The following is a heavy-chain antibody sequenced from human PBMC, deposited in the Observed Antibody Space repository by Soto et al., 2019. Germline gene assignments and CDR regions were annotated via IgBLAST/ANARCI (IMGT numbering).Heavy chain of an antibody. J-gene: IGHJ6*03. CDR2: INPSDGST. Sequence: QVHLVQSGAEVKKPGASVTVSCKASGYTFTSYYIHWVRQAPGQGLEWMGIINPSDGSTSYAQKFQGRVTMTRDTSTSTVYMEVSGLRSEDTAVYYCARDQEPSTLYYDYYYMDVWGKGTTVTVSS. V-gene: IGHV1-46*03. CDR1: GYTFTSYY. CDR3: ARDQEPSTLYYDYYYMDV.